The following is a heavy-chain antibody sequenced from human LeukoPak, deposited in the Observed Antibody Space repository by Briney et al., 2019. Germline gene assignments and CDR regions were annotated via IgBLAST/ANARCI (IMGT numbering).Heavy chain of an antibody. J-gene: IGHJ4*02. D-gene: IGHD3-10*01. CDR3: AKGSKSYSGSGCGSIDS. CDR1: GFTFSSYG. Sequence: GGSLRLSCAASGFTFSSYGMHWVRQAPGKGLEGVAVISYDGSNKYYADSVKGRFTISRDNSENTLYLQMNSLRADDTAVYYCAKGSKSYSGSGCGSIDSWGQGTLVTVSS. V-gene: IGHV3-30*18. CDR2: ISYDGSNK.